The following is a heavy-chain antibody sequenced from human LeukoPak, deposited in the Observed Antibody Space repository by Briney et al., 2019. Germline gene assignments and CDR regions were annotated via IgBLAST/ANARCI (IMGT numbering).Heavy chain of an antibody. CDR2: FHNSGTS. D-gene: IGHD3-16*01. V-gene: IGHV4-59*01. CDR3: TTGAGWLIDY. J-gene: IGHJ4*02. CDR1: DDSIRDYY. Sequence: SETRSLTCTVSDDSIRDYYRGWIRQPPGEGREWIGYFHNSGTSTYNPSLKSRVTISSDTSKNQLSLKLNSLTTANTAVYSCTTGAGWLIDYWGQGILVTVSS.